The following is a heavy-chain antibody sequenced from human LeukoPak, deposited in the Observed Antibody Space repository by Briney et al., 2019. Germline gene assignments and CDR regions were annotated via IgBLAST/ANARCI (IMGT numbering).Heavy chain of an antibody. J-gene: IGHJ4*02. Sequence: ASVKVSCKASGGTLSSYAISWVRQAPGQGLEWMGGIIPIFGTANYAQKFQGRVTITADESTSTAYMELSSLRSEDTAVYYCVRISGAAAGPKDYWGQGTLVTVSS. V-gene: IGHV1-69*01. CDR3: VRISGAAAGPKDY. CDR2: IIPIFGTA. CDR1: GGTLSSYA. D-gene: IGHD6-13*01.